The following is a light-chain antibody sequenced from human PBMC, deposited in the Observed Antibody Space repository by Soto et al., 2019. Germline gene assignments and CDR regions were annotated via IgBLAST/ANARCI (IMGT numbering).Light chain of an antibody. CDR3: CSYAGSDTFT. CDR1: SSDVGKYNL. Sequence: QSALTQPASVSGSPGQSITISCAGSSSDVGKYNLVSWYQQHPGKAPKLMIYATNKRTSGVSNRFSGSKSGNTASLTISGLQAEDEADYHCCSYAGSDTFTFGGGTKLTVL. J-gene: IGLJ2*01. CDR2: ATN. V-gene: IGLV2-23*02.